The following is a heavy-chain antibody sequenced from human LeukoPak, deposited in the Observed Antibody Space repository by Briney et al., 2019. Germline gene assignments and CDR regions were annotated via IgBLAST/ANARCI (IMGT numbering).Heavy chain of an antibody. CDR2: ISGDGTET. V-gene: IGHV3-23*01. Sequence: GGSLRLSCTASGLILRNYAMPWVRQAQRKGLEWVSTISGDGTETFYADSVKGRFTISRDNSKNTHYLQMSSLRAEDTGIYYCAKGGHYSFFDYWGQGTLVTVSS. J-gene: IGHJ4*02. CDR3: AKGGHYSFFDY. D-gene: IGHD4-11*01. CDR1: GLILRNYA.